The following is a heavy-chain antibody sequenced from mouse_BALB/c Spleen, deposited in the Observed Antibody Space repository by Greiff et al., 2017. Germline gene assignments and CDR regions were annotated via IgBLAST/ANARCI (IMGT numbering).Heavy chain of an antibody. CDR1: GFTFSSYT. D-gene: IGHD2-4*01. V-gene: IGHV5-6-4*01. J-gene: IGHJ2*01. Sequence: EVQRVESGGGLVKPGGSLKLSCAASGFTFSSYTMSWVRQTPEKRLEWVATISSGGSYTYYPDSVKGRFTISRDNAKNTLYLQMSSLKSEDTAMYYCTRGVYYDYERDYFDYWGQGTTLTVSS. CDR2: ISSGGSYT. CDR3: TRGVYYDYERDYFDY.